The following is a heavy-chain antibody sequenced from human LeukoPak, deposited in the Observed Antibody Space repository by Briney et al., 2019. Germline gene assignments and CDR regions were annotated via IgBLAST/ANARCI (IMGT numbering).Heavy chain of an antibody. CDR1: GGTYSSYA. V-gene: IGHV1-69*05. Sequence: GASVKVSCKASGGTYSSYAISWVRQAPGQGLEWMGGIIPIFGTANYAQKFQGRVTITTDESTSTAYMELSSLRSEDTAVYYCARDLGIVGDGYFDYWGQGTLVTVSS. CDR2: IIPIFGTA. CDR3: ARDLGIVGDGYFDY. J-gene: IGHJ4*02. D-gene: IGHD3-22*01.